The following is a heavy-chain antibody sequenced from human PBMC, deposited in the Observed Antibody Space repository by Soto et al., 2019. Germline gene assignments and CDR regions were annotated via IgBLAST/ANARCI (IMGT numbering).Heavy chain of an antibody. J-gene: IGHJ4*02. V-gene: IGHV1-69*01. CDR3: ARLGHPGH. CDR1: GGSLRNSV. Sequence: QVQLVQSGAEVKKPGSSVKVSCTASGGSLRNSVISWVRQAPAQRLEWVGGVIPTLGTANYAQKFQGRVTMTADEATSTAYMDLSSLSPDDTAVYYCARLGHPGHWGPGTLVIVSS. CDR2: VIPTLGTA.